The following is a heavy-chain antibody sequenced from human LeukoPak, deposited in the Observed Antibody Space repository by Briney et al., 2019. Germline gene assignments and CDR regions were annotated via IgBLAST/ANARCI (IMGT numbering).Heavy chain of an antibody. J-gene: IGHJ2*01. CDR3: ARGQYHLLYWYFDL. Sequence: PSETLSLTCTVSGGSISSYYWSWIRQPAGKGLEWIGRSYSSGSTNYNPALKSRVTMSVDTSKNQFSLKLGSVTAADTAVYYCARGQYHLLYWYFDLWGRGTLVTVSS. D-gene: IGHD2-2*01. V-gene: IGHV4-4*07. CDR2: SYSSGST. CDR1: GGSISSYY.